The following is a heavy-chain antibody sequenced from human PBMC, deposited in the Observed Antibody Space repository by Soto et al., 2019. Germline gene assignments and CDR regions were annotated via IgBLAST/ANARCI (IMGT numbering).Heavy chain of an antibody. D-gene: IGHD3-10*01. Sequence: EVQLVESGGGLIQTGGSLRLSCAASGFTLSGSWMHWVRQAPGKGLVWVSRINGDGSGTSYADFVKGRFTISRDDAKNTLFLQMNGLRAEDTAVYYCARGIFGSGTANDYWGQGTLVTVSS. CDR1: GFTLSGSW. CDR2: INGDGSGT. V-gene: IGHV3-74*01. J-gene: IGHJ4*02. CDR3: ARGIFGSGTANDY.